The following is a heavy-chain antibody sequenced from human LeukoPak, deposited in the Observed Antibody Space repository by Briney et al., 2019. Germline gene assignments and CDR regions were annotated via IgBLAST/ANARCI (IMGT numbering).Heavy chain of an antibody. Sequence: SVKVSCKASGGTFSSYTISWVRQAPGQGLEWMGRIIPILGIANYAQKFQGRVTITADKSTSTAYMELSSLRSEDTAVYYCARAGAAGSLPVDSWGQGALVTVSS. CDR1: GGTFSSYT. J-gene: IGHJ4*02. CDR2: IIPILGIA. D-gene: IGHD6-13*01. CDR3: ARAGAAGSLPVDS. V-gene: IGHV1-69*02.